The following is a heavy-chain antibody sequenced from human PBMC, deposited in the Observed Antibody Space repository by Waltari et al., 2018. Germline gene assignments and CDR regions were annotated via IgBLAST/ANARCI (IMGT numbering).Heavy chain of an antibody. D-gene: IGHD3-16*01. Sequence: EVSLVESGGKVVKPGGSLRLSCATSGFFFHTFGLNWFRQAPGKGLEWVATISMSGNIIYYGQSVEGRFTISRDNAKKSVFLQMNSLRADDTATYYCARSRRGDYYDPSSHWGQGTLVTVSS. CDR2: ISMSGNII. CDR3: ARSRRGDYYDPSSH. CDR1: GFFFHTFG. V-gene: IGHV3-21*01. J-gene: IGHJ4*02.